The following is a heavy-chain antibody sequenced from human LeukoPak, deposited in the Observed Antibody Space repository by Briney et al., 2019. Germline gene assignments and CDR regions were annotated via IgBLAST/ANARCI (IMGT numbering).Heavy chain of an antibody. CDR3: ARDSDDSSGYYYR. CDR2: INPNSGGT. CDR1: GYTFTSYY. V-gene: IGHV1-2*02. Sequence: RASVKASCKASGYTFTSYYMHWVRQAPGQGLEWMGWINPNSGGTNYAQKFQGRVTMTRDTSISTAYMELSRLRSDDTAVYYCARDSDDSSGYYYRWGQGTLVTVSP. D-gene: IGHD3-22*01. J-gene: IGHJ5*02.